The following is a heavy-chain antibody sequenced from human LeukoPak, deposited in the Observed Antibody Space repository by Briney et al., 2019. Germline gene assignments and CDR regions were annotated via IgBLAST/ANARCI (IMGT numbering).Heavy chain of an antibody. J-gene: IGHJ5*02. V-gene: IGHV4-59*01. CDR3: ARDNAYYGSGRNNWFDP. CDR2: IYYSGST. CDR1: GGSISDYY. D-gene: IGHD3-10*01. Sequence: SETLSLTCTVSGGSISDYYWTWIRQPPGKGLEWIGYIYYSGSTNYNPSLKSRVTISVDTSKNQFSLKLSSVTAADTAVYYCARDNAYYGSGRNNWFDPWGQGTLVTVSS.